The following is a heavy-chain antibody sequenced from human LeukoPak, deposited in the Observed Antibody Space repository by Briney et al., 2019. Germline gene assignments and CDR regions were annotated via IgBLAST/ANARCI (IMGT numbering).Heavy chain of an antibody. CDR3: ARRGHNRYYYDSSGYHKAFDI. CDR1: GGSFSGYY. D-gene: IGHD3-22*01. V-gene: IGHV4-34*01. J-gene: IGHJ3*02. CDR2: INHSGST. Sequence: SETLSLTCAVYGGSFSGYYWSWIRQPPGKGLEWIGEINHSGSTNYNPSLKSRVTISVDTSKNQFSLKLSSVTAADTAVYYCARRGHNRYYYDSSGYHKAFDIWGQGTMVTASS.